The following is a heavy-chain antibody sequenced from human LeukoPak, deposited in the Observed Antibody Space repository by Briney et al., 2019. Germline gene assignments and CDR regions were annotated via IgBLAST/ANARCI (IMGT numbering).Heavy chain of an antibody. Sequence: PSQTLSLTCTVSGGSISSGDYYGSWIRQPPGKGLEWIGYIYYSGSTYYNPSLKSRVTISVDTSKNQFSLKLSSVTAADTAVYYCARNLQYGVDAWWFDPWGQGTLVTVSS. CDR1: GGSISSGDYY. CDR3: ARNLQYGVDAWWFDP. V-gene: IGHV4-30-4*08. J-gene: IGHJ5*02. D-gene: IGHD4-11*01. CDR2: IYYSGST.